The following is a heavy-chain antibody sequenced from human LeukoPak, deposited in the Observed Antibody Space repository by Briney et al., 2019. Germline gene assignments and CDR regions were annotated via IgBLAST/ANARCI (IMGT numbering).Heavy chain of an antibody. J-gene: IGHJ5*02. V-gene: IGHV4-61*02. Sequence: SQTLSLTCTVSGGSISSGSYYWSWIRRPAGKGLEWIGRIYTSGSTNYNPSLKSRVTISVDRSKNQFSLMLRSVTSADTAVYYCARAVGSSESNWFDPWRQGTLATVSS. CDR2: IYTSGST. CDR1: GGSISSGSYY. CDR3: ARAVGSSESNWFDP. D-gene: IGHD1-26*01.